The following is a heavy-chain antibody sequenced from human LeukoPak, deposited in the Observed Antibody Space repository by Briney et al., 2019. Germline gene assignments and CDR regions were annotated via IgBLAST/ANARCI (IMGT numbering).Heavy chain of an antibody. CDR2: ISTKSGNT. D-gene: IGHD6-13*01. Sequence: ASVKVSCKASGYSFTSNGISWVRQVPGQGLEWMAWISTKSGNTNYAQKLQGRVTMTTDTSTSTAYMELRSLRSDDTAVYYCARVSSSWFSWLYLPADYWGQGTLVTVSS. V-gene: IGHV1-18*01. J-gene: IGHJ4*02. CDR1: GYSFTSNG. CDR3: ARVSSSWFSWLYLPADY.